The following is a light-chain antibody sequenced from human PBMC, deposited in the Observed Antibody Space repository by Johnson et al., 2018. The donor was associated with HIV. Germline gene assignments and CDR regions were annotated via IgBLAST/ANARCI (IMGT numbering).Light chain of an antibody. V-gene: IGLV1-51*01. CDR1: SSNIGNNY. Sequence: HSVLTQPPSVSAAPGQKVTISCSGSSSNIGNNYVSWYQQLPGTAPKLLIYDNNKRPSGIPDRFSGSKSGTSATLGITGLQTGDEADYYCGTWDSSLSARYVFGTGTKVTVL. CDR3: GTWDSSLSARYV. CDR2: DNN. J-gene: IGLJ1*01.